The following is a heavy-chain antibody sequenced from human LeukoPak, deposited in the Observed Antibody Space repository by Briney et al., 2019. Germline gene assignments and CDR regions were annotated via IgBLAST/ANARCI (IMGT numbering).Heavy chain of an antibody. J-gene: IGHJ4*02. D-gene: IGHD4-17*01. CDR2: ISYDGSNK. CDR3: ARDYGDYVGYFDY. CDR1: GFTFSSYA. Sequence: GGSLRLSCAASGFTFSSYAMHWVRQAPGKGLEWEAVISYDGSNKYYADSVKGRFTISRDNSKNTLYLQMNSLRAEDTAVYYCARDYGDYVGYFDYWGQGTLVTVSS. V-gene: IGHV3-30-3*01.